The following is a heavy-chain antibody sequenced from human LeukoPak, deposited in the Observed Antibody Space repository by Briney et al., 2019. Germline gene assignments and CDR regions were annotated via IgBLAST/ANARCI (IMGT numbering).Heavy chain of an antibody. D-gene: IGHD5-18*01. CDR3: ARDEGDTAMVPFDY. V-gene: IGHV4-39*07. CDR1: GGSISSSSYY. J-gene: IGHJ4*02. CDR2: IYYSGST. Sequence: PSETLSLTCTVSGGSISSSSYYWGWIRQPPGKGLEWIGSIYYSGSTYYNPSLKSRVTISVDTSKNQFSLKLSSVTAADTAVYYCARDEGDTAMVPFDYWGQGTLVTVSS.